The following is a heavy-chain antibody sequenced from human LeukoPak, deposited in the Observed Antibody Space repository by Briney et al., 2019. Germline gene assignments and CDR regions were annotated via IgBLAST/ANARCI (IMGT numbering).Heavy chain of an antibody. Sequence: ASVKVSCKVSGYTLTELSMHWVRQAPGQGLEWMGIINPSGGSTSYAQKFQGRVTMTRDTSTSTVYMELSSLRSEDTAVYYCAREVDPNYYDSSGYTTPDYWGQGTLVTVSS. CDR1: GYTLTELS. CDR3: AREVDPNYYDSSGYTTPDY. D-gene: IGHD3-22*01. CDR2: INPSGGST. V-gene: IGHV1-46*01. J-gene: IGHJ4*02.